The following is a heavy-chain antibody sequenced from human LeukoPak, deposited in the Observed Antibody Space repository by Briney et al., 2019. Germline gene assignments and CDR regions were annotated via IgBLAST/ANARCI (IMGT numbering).Heavy chain of an antibody. V-gene: IGHV4-30-2*01. D-gene: IGHD3-10*01. Sequence: PSQTLSLTCTVSGGSISSGGYYWSWIRQPPGKGLEWIGYIYHSGSTYYNPSLKSRVTISVDRSKNQFSLKLSSVTAADTAVYYCASPGAYDAFDIWGQGTMVTVSS. CDR2: IYHSGST. CDR1: GGSISSGGYY. CDR3: ASPGAYDAFDI. J-gene: IGHJ3*02.